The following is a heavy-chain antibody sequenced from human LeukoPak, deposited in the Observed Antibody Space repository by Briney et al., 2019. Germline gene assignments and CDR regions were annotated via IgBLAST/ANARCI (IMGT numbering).Heavy chain of an antibody. CDR2: ISSSSSYI. CDR1: GFTFSSYS. D-gene: IGHD3-22*01. V-gene: IGHV3-21*01. Sequence: PGGSLRLSCAASGFTFSSYSMNWVRQAPGKGLEWVSSISSSSSYIYYADSVKGRFTISRDNAKNSLYLQMNSLRAEDTAVYYCARENYYDSSGYAAEGDWFDPWGQGTLVTVSS. CDR3: ARENYYDSSGYAAEGDWFDP. J-gene: IGHJ5*02.